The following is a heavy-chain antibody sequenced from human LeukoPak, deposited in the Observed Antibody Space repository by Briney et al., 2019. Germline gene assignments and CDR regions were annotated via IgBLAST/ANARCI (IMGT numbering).Heavy chain of an antibody. CDR3: ARAFRGIFGVFEAFDI. J-gene: IGHJ3*02. Sequence: PSETLSLTCTVSGGSISSGTYYWSWIRQPAGKGLEWIGRIYTSGSTDYNPSLKSRVTISVDTSKNQFSLKLSSVTAADTAVYYCARAFRGIFGVFEAFDIWGQGTMVTVSS. CDR1: GGSISSGTYY. D-gene: IGHD3-3*01. V-gene: IGHV4-61*02. CDR2: IYTSGST.